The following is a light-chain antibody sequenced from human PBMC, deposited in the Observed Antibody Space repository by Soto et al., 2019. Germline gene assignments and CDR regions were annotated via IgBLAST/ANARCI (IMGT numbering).Light chain of an antibody. CDR2: DVS. Sequence: QSALTQPASVSGSPGPSITISCTEISSDVGGYNYVSWYQQHPGKAPKLMIYDVSNRPSGVSKRFSGSKSGNTASLTISGLQAEDEADYYCSSYISSSTVFGGGTKLTVL. V-gene: IGLV2-14*03. J-gene: IGLJ2*01. CDR3: SSYISSSTV. CDR1: SSDVGGYNY.